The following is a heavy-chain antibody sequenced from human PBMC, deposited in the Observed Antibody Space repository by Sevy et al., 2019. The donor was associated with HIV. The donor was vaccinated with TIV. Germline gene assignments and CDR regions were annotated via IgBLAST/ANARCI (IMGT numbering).Heavy chain of an antibody. Sequence: GGSLRLSCAASGFTFSNAWMSWVRQAPGKGLEWVGRIKSKTDGGTTDYAAPVKGRLTISRDDSKNTLYLQMNSLKTEDTAVYYCTTDQMGYDYSNYYYYYYMDVWGKGTTVTVSS. J-gene: IGHJ6*03. V-gene: IGHV3-15*01. CDR3: TTDQMGYDYSNYYYYYYMDV. D-gene: IGHD4-4*01. CDR2: IKSKTDGGTT. CDR1: GFTFSNAW.